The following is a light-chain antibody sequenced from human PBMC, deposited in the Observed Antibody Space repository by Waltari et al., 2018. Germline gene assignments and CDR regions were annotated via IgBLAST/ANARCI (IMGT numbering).Light chain of an antibody. J-gene: IGKJ4*01. Sequence: EIVLTQSPATLSLSPGESATLSCRASQSVRTYLAWYQQKPVQAPRLLIYDASNRATGIPARFVRSGSGTDFSLTISSLEPEDVALYYCQERSNWPGGSFGGGTKLEIK. CDR2: DAS. CDR3: QERSNWPGGS. V-gene: IGKV3-11*01. CDR1: QSVRTY.